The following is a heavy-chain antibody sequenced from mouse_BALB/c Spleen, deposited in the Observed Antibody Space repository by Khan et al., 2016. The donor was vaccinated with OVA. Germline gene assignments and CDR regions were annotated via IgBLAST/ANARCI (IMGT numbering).Heavy chain of an antibody. Sequence: QVQLQQSGPELVRPGASVKMSCKASGYTFTSFWMHWVKQRPGQGLEWIGMIDPPNSETRFNQKFKDKATLNVDKSSNKAYMQLSSLTSEDSAVYYFARGSYGSPFAFWGQGTLVAVSA. V-gene: IGHV1S127*01. CDR3: ARGSYGSPFAF. CDR1: GYTFTSFW. CDR2: IDPPNSET. D-gene: IGHD1-1*01. J-gene: IGHJ3*01.